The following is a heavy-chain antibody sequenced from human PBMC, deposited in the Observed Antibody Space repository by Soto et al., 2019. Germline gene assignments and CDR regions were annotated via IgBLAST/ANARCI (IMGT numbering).Heavy chain of an antibody. CDR1: GFTFSSYG. D-gene: IGHD6-13*01. Sequence: QVQLVESGGGVVQPGRSLRLSCAASGFTFSSYGMHWVRQAPGKGLEWVAVIWYDGSNKYYADSVKGRFTISRDNSKNTLYLQMNSLRAEDTAVYYCARGRGYSSIGPYDNWFDPWGQGTLVTVSS. CDR3: ARGRGYSSIGPYDNWFDP. V-gene: IGHV3-33*01. CDR2: IWYDGSNK. J-gene: IGHJ5*02.